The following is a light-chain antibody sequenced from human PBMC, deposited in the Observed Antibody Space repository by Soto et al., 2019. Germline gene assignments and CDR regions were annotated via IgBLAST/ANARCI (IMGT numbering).Light chain of an antibody. CDR3: QVWDRRSDHRGV. Sequence: SYELTQPPSLSVAPGKTARITCGGNNIGSKSVHWYQQKPGQAPVLVIYYDSDRPSGIPERFSGSNSGNTATLTISRVEARDEADYYCQVWDRRSDHRGVFGGGTKLTVL. CDR1: NIGSKS. CDR2: YDS. J-gene: IGLJ2*01. V-gene: IGLV3-21*04.